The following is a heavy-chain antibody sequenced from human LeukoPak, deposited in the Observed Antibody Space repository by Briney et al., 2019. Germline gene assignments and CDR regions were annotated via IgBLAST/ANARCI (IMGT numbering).Heavy chain of an antibody. J-gene: IGHJ4*02. D-gene: IGHD3-16*02. CDR2: IYSSGST. Sequence: LRLSCAASGFTVSSNYMSWVRQPPGKGLEWVGHIYSSGSTYYNPSLKSRVTISIDTSKNQFSLKLSSVTAADTAVYYCARDHDYVWGSYRSKALGYWGQGSLVTVSS. V-gene: IGHV4-30-4*08. CDR3: ARDHDYVWGSYRSKALGY. CDR1: GFTVSSNY.